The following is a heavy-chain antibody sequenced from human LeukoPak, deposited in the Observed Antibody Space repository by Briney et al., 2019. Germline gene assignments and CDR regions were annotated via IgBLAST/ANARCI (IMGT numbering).Heavy chain of an antibody. CDR2: INPSGGST. J-gene: IGHJ4*02. D-gene: IGHD6-19*01. V-gene: IGHV1-46*01. CDR3: ARALTGYSGGWYRLLDY. CDR1: GYTFTSYY. Sequence: GASVKVSCKAPGYTFTSYYMHWVRQAPGQGLEWMGIINPSGGSTSYAQKFQGRVTMTRDTSTSTVYMELSSLRSEDTAVYYCARALTGYSGGWYRLLDYWGQGTLVTVSS.